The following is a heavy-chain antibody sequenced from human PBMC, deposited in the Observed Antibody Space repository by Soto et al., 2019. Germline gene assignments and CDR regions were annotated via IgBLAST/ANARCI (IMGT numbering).Heavy chain of an antibody. D-gene: IGHD6-19*01. CDR1: GGTFSSYA. CDR3: AREEGVAGTGGNWFDP. J-gene: IGHJ5*02. CDR2: IIPIFGTV. Sequence: QVQLVQSGAEVKKPGSSVKVSCKASGGTFSSYAISWVRQAHGQGLEWMGGIIPIFGTVNYAQKFQGRVTITADESTSTAYMELSSLRSEDTAVYYCAREEGVAGTGGNWFDPWGQGTLVTVSS. V-gene: IGHV1-69*01.